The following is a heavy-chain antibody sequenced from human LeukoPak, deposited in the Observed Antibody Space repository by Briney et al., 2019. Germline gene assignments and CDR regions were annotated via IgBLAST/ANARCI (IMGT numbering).Heavy chain of an antibody. CDR3: ARDRYDDSSGPQTGYYYGMYV. D-gene: IGHD3-22*01. J-gene: IGHJ6*02. V-gene: IGHV3-30*04. Sequence: GGSLRLSCAASGFTFSSYAMHWVRQAPGKGLEWVAVISYDGSNKYYADSVKGRFTISRDNSKNTLYLQMNSLRAEDTAVYYCARDRYDDSSGPQTGYYYGMYVWGQGTTVTVSS. CDR1: GFTFSSYA. CDR2: ISYDGSNK.